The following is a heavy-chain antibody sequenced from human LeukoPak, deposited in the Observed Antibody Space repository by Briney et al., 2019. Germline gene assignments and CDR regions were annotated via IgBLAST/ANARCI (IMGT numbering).Heavy chain of an antibody. CDR2: IYYSGST. Sequence: SETLSLTCTVSGGSISSYYWSWIRQPPGKGLEWIGYIYYSGSTNYNPSLKSRVTISVDTSKNQFSLKLSSVTAADTAVYYCARVVSPINYGGNSCYFDYWGQGTLVTVSS. V-gene: IGHV4-59*01. CDR1: GGSISSYY. D-gene: IGHD4-23*01. CDR3: ARVVSPINYGGNSCYFDY. J-gene: IGHJ4*02.